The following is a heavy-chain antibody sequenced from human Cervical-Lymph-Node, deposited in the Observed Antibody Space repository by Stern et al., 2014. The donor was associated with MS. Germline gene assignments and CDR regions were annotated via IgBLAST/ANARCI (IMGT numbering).Heavy chain of an antibody. J-gene: IGHJ4*02. CDR1: GFTFSNYG. D-gene: IGHD4-17*01. CDR2: IWYDGINK. Sequence: QVQLLQSGGGVVQPGRSLRLSCAASGFTFSNYGFHWVRQAPGKGLECVAVIWYDGINKYYADSVKGRFTISRDNSKNTLYLQMDSLRAEDTAVYYCARETNDDYDPNPFDYWGQGTLVTVSS. CDR3: ARETNDDYDPNPFDY. V-gene: IGHV3-33*01.